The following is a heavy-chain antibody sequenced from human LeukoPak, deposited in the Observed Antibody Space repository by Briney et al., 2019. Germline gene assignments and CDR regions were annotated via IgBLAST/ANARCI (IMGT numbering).Heavy chain of an antibody. V-gene: IGHV4-39*07. CDR1: GGSISSNSYY. Sequence: PSETLSLTCAVSGGSISSNSYYWGWIRQPPGKGLEWIGSIYYSGSTYYNPSLKSRVTISVDTSKNQFSLKLSSVTAADTAVYYCARDAFTAYGGFDYWGQGTLVTVSS. J-gene: IGHJ4*02. CDR3: ARDAFTAYGGFDY. CDR2: IYYSGST. D-gene: IGHD2-21*02.